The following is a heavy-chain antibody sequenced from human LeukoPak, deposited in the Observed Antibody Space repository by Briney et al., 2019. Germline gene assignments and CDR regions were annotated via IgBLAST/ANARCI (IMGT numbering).Heavy chain of an antibody. J-gene: IGHJ6*04. CDR1: GFTFNGHW. Sequence: GGSLRLSCAASGFTFNGHWMTWVRQAPVKGLEWVAYIQGDGSVKSYVDSVRGRFTISRDNAENSLYLQMNNLRAEDTAVYYCAELGITMIGGVWGKGTTVTISS. CDR2: IQGDGSVK. D-gene: IGHD3-10*02. CDR3: AELGITMIGGV. V-gene: IGHV3-7*01.